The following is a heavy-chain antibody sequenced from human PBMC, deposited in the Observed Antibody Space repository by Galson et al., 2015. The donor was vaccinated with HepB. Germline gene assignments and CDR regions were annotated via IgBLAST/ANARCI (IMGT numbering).Heavy chain of an antibody. CDR3: ARVSDTAMVYFDY. Sequence: SVKVSCKASGYTFTSYAMHWVRQAPGQRLEWMGWINAGNGNTKYSQKFQGRVTITRDTSASTAYMELSSLRSEDTAVYYCARVSDTAMVYFDYWGQGTLVRVSS. J-gene: IGHJ4*02. V-gene: IGHV1-3*01. CDR2: INAGNGNT. CDR1: GYTFTSYA. D-gene: IGHD5-18*01.